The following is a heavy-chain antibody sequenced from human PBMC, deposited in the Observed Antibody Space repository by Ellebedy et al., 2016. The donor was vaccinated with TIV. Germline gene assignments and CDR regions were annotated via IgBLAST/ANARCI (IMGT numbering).Heavy chain of an antibody. V-gene: IGHV4-34*01. J-gene: IGHJ4*02. Sequence: SETLSLXCAVYGGSFSGYYWSWIRQPPGKGLEWIGEINHSGSTSCNPSLKSRVTLLVDTSKNQFSLKLSSVTAADTAVYYCARGGTKLLYYFDYWGQGTLVTVSS. CDR3: ARGGTKLLYYFDY. CDR1: GGSFSGYY. CDR2: INHSGST. D-gene: IGHD1-26*01.